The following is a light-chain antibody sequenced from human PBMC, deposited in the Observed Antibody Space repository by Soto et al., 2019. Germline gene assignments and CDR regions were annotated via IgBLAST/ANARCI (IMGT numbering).Light chain of an antibody. CDR2: EVS. Sequence: QSALTQPASVSGSPGQSITISCTGTSSDVGGYNYVSWYQQHPGKAPKLMIYEVSNRPSGVSNRFSGSKSGNTASLTISGPPAEDGAELFRSSINSHSTVVFGGGTKLTVL. J-gene: IGLJ2*01. CDR1: SSDVGGYNY. CDR3: SSINSHSTVV. V-gene: IGLV2-14*01.